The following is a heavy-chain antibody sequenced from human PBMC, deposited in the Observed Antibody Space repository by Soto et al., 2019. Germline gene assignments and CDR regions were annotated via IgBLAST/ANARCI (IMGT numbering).Heavy chain of an antibody. V-gene: IGHV4-4*02. J-gene: IGHJ4*02. CDR3: ARLGRGYSYGWYPPFFDY. CDR2: IYHSGST. CDR1: GGSISSSNW. D-gene: IGHD5-18*01. Sequence: QVQLQESGPGLVKPSGTLSLTCAVSGGSISSSNWWSWVRQPPGKGLEWIGEIYHSGSTNYNPSLKSRVTIAVDKSKNQFSLKLSSVTAADTAVYYCARLGRGYSYGWYPPFFDYWGQGTLVTVSS.